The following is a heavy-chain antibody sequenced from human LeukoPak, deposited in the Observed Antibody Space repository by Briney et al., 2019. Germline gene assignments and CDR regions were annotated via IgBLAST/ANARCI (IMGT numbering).Heavy chain of an antibody. D-gene: IGHD2-15*01. J-gene: IGHJ5*02. CDR3: ARQKVVRSEGNWFDP. CDR1: GYSFTSYW. Sequence: GESLKISFKGSGYSFTSYWIGWVRPMPGKGLEWMGIIYPGDSDTRYSPSFQGRVTISADKSISTAYLQWSSLKASDTAMYYCARQKVVRSEGNWFDPWGQGTLVTVSS. CDR2: IYPGDSDT. V-gene: IGHV5-51*01.